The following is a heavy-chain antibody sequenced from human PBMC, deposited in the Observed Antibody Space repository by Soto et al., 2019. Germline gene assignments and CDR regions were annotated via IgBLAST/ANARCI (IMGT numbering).Heavy chain of an antibody. CDR2: INHSGST. V-gene: IGHV4-34*01. CDR1: GGSFSGYY. CDR3: ERGRYQLPS. J-gene: IGHJ4*02. D-gene: IGHD2-2*01. Sequence: QVQLQQRGAGLLKPSETLSLTCAVYGGSFSGYYWSWIRQPPGKGLEWIGEINHSGSTNYNPSLKSRVTTSVATSKNQFSLKLSSVPATDTAVYYCERGRYQLPSWGQGTLVTVSA.